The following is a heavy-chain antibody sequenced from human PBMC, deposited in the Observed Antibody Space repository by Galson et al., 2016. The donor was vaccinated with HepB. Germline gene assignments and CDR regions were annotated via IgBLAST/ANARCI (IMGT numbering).Heavy chain of an antibody. CDR3: AKEGGPTDRFDY. D-gene: IGHD1-26*01. J-gene: IGHJ4*02. Sequence: SVKVSCKASGYTFTSYGISWVRQAPGQGLEWMGWISGYNGNTNYAQKLQGRVTMTTDTSTSTAYMELRSLRFDDTAVCYCAKEGGPTDRFDYWGQGTLVTVS. CDR2: ISGYNGNT. CDR1: GYTFTSYG. V-gene: IGHV1-18*01.